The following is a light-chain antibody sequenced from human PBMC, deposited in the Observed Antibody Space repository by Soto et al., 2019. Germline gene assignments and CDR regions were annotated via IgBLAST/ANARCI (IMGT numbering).Light chain of an antibody. J-gene: IGLJ1*01. Sequence: QSALTQPASVSGSPGQSITISCTGSSSDVGGHNHVSWYQQHPGKAPKLIIYEVCNRTSGVSNRFSGSKSGNTASLTISGFQAEDEADYYCNSYTSSSPHVFGTGTKLTVL. CDR1: SSDVGGHNH. CDR2: EVC. V-gene: IGLV2-14*01. CDR3: NSYTSSSPHV.